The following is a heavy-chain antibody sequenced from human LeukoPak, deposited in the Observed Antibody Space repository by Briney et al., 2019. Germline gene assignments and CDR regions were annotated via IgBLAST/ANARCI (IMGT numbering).Heavy chain of an antibody. Sequence: PSETLSLTCTVSGGSISSYYWSWIRQPPGKGLEWIGYIYYSGSTNYNPSPKSRVTISVDTSKNQFSLKLSSVTAADTAVYYCARAKGLPTYNWFDPWGQGTLVTVSS. CDR3: ARAKGLPTYNWFDP. CDR1: GGSISSYY. CDR2: IYYSGST. V-gene: IGHV4-59*01. D-gene: IGHD4-11*01. J-gene: IGHJ5*02.